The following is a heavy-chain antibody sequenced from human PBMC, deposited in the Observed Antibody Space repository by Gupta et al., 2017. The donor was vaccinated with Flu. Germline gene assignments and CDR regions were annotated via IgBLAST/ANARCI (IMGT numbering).Heavy chain of an antibody. CDR3: ANWVYSGNYYFDF. V-gene: IGHV3-23*01. J-gene: IGHJ4*02. Sequence: EVQLLESGGGLVQPGGSLRLSCAASGFTISSYAMSWVRQAPEKGLEWVTGISISGGRTYYADSVKGLFTISRDNSKSTLYLQMNSLRAEDTAVYYCANWVYSGNYYFDFWGQGTLVTVSS. D-gene: IGHD1-26*01. CDR2: ISISGGRT. CDR1: GFTISSYA.